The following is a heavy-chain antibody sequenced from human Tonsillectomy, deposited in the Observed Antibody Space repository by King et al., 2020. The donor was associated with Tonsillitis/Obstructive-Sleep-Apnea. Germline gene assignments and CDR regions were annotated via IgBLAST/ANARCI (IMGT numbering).Heavy chain of an antibody. CDR1: GFTFSNYG. D-gene: IGHD3-10*01. J-gene: IGHJ6*03. CDR2: IWYDGSNK. V-gene: IGHV3-33*01. Sequence: VQLVESGGGVVQPGRSLRLSCAASGFTFSNYGMHWVRQAPGKGLEWLAGIWYDGSNKYNAESVKGRFTICRDNSKHTLYLQMNSLRAEDTAVYYCARRGITMIRGDYYYMDVWGKGTTVTVSS. CDR3: ARRGITMIRGDYYYMDV.